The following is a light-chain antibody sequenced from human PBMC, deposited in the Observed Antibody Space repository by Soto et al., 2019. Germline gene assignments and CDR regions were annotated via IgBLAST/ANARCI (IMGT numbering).Light chain of an antibody. CDR2: GAS. CDR1: QSVSSS. V-gene: IGKV3-15*01. J-gene: IGKJ4*01. CDR3: QKYNSDPLT. Sequence: EIVITQSPATLSMSPGERATLSCRASQSVSSSLAWYQHKPGQAPRLLIYGASTRATGIPARFSGSGSGTDFTLTISSLQPEDVATYYCQKYNSDPLTFGGGTKVDI.